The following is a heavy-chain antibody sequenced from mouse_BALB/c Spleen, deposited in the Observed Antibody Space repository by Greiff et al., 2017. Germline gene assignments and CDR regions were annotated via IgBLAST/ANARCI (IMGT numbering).Heavy chain of an antibody. D-gene: IGHD3-2*01. CDR3: ARMETARRQGFAY. V-gene: IGHV3-8*02. J-gene: IGHJ3*01. CDR2: ISYSGST. CDR1: GDSITSGY. Sequence: EVQLQESGPSLVKPSQTLSLTCSVTGDSITSGYWNWIRKFPGNKLEYMGYISYSGSTYYNPSLKSRISITRDTSKNQYYLQLNSVTTEDTATYYCARMETARRQGFAYWGQGTLVTVSA.